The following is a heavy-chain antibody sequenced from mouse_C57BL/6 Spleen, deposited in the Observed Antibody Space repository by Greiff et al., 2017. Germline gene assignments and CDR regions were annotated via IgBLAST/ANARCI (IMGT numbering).Heavy chain of an antibody. Sequence: QVQLQQPGAELVKPGASVKVSCKASGYTFTSYWMHWVKQRPGQGLEWIGRIHPSDSDTNYNQKFKGKGTLTVDKSSSTSYMQLSSLTSEDAAVYYCAIWSFITTVEDYGGQGTTLTVSS. D-gene: IGHD1-1*01. CDR1: GYTFTSYW. J-gene: IGHJ2*01. CDR2: IHPSDSDT. CDR3: AIWSFITTVEDY. V-gene: IGHV1-74*01.